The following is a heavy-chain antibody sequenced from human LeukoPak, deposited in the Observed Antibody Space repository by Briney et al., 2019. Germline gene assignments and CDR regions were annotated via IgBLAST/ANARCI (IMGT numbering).Heavy chain of an antibody. CDR3: AKDPSGVGATWGAFDI. D-gene: IGHD1-26*01. J-gene: IGHJ3*02. V-gene: IGHV3-23*01. Sequence: GGSLRLSCAASGFTFSSYAMSWVRQAPGKGLEWVSAISGSGGSTYYADSVKGRFTISRDNSKNTLYLQMNSLRAEDTAVYYCAKDPSGVGATWGAFDIWGQGTMVTVSS. CDR1: GFTFSSYA. CDR2: ISGSGGST.